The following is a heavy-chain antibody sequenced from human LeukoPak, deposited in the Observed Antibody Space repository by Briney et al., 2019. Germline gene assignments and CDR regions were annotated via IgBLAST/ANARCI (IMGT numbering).Heavy chain of an antibody. CDR2: IKQDGSEK. CDR3: ARDYYDSSGYSFAYFDY. V-gene: IGHV3-7*01. J-gene: IGHJ4*02. Sequence: GGSLRLSCGASGFTFSDYWMSWVRQAPGKGLEWVANIKQDGSEKYYVDSVKGRFAISRDNAKKSLYLQMDSLRAEDTAVYYCARDYYDSSGYSFAYFDYWGQGTLVTVSS. CDR1: GFTFSDYW. D-gene: IGHD3-22*01.